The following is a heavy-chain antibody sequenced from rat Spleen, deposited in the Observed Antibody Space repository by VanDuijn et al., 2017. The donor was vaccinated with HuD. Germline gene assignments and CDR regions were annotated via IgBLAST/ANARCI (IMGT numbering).Heavy chain of an antibody. Sequence: EVQLVESGGGLVQPGRSLKLSCAASGFTFSNYYMAWVRQAPGKGLEWVASITNTGGNFYYPDSVRGRFTISRVNAQNTLYLQMSKLGSEDTAIYYCVREALGLEYWGQGVMVTVSS. CDR2: ITNTGGNF. V-gene: IGHV5-31*01. CDR3: VREALGLEY. CDR1: GFTFSNYY. D-gene: IGHD1-6*01. J-gene: IGHJ2*01.